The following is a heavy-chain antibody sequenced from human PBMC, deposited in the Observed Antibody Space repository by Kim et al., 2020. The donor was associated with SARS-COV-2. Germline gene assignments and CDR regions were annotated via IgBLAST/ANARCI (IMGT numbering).Heavy chain of an antibody. D-gene: IGHD5-12*01. CDR2: IYPGDSDT. CDR1: GYSFTSYW. V-gene: IGHV5-51*01. J-gene: IGHJ6*02. CDR3: ARHLGVATIYDYYGMDA. Sequence: GESLKISCKGSGYSFTSYWIGWVRQMPGKGLEWMGIIYPGDSDTRYSPSFQGQVTISADKSISTAYLQWSSLKASDTAMYYCARHLGVATIYDYYGMDAWGQGTTVTVSS.